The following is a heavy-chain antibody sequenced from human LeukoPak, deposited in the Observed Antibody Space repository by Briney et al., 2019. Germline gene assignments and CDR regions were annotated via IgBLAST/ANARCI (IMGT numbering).Heavy chain of an antibody. CDR2: ISSSGSTI. V-gene: IGHV3-11*04. Sequence: GESLRLSCAVSGFTCSDYYTSWIRQAPGEGLEWVSYISSSGSTIYYADSVKGRFTISRDNAKNSLYLQMNSLRAEDTAVYYCARDGGYGDGYNFYGVRRAKDAFDIWGQGTMVTVSS. D-gene: IGHD5-24*01. CDR1: GFTCSDYY. CDR3: ARDGGYGDGYNFYGVRRAKDAFDI. J-gene: IGHJ3*02.